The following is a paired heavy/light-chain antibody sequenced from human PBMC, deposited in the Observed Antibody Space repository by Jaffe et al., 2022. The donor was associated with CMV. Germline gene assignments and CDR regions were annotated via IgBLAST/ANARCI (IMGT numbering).Heavy chain of an antibody. D-gene: IGHD2-15*01. CDR1: GFTFSSYE. Sequence: EVQLVESGGGLVQPGGSLRLSCAASGFTFSSYEMNWVRQAPGKGLEWVSYISSSGSTIYYADSVKGRFTISRDNAKNSLYLQMNSLRAEDTAVYYCARETDCSGGSCYTSMWYFDLWGRGTLVTVSS. CDR3: ARETDCSGGSCYTSMWYFDL. V-gene: IGHV3-48*03. CDR2: ISSSGSTI. J-gene: IGHJ2*01.
Light chain of an antibody. CDR2: AAS. Sequence: DIQMTQSPSSLSASVGDRVTITCRASQSISSYLNWYQQKPGKAPKLLIYAASSLQSGVPSRFSGSGSGTDFTLTISSLQPEDFATYYCQQSYSTPPKTFGQGTKLEIK. CDR1: QSISSY. CDR3: QQSYSTPPKT. V-gene: IGKV1-39*01. J-gene: IGKJ2*01.